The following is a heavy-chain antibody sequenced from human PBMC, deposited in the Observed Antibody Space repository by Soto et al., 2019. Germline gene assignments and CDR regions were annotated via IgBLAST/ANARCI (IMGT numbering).Heavy chain of an antibody. V-gene: IGHV1-18*01. CDR3: AKGRGQGARTHICGMDV. CDR1: GYPFTKFG. CDR2: ISGHSGGT. Sequence: QPQLVQSGVELKKPGASVRVSCKASGYPFTKFGINWVRQAPGQGLEWMGWISGHSGGTKYGPKFRDRLTIVKDTSSKEGYMELRRLKSDGPAVYYCAKGRGQGARTHICGMDVWGQGTTVTVSS. D-gene: IGHD1-1*01. J-gene: IGHJ6*02.